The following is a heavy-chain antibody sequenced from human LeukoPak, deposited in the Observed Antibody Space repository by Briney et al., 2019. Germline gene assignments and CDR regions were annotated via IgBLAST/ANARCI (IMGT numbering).Heavy chain of an antibody. Sequence: PSETLSLTCTVSGASISSGGYYWGWIRQPPGKGLEWIGSIYYSGSTYYYPSLKSRVTISVDTSKNQFSLKLSSVTAADTAVYYCARSFRGGYCSGGSCPYYYYGMDVWGQGTTVTVSS. CDR2: IYYSGST. CDR1: GASISSGGYY. V-gene: IGHV4-39*01. J-gene: IGHJ6*02. CDR3: ARSFRGGYCSGGSCPYYYYGMDV. D-gene: IGHD2-15*01.